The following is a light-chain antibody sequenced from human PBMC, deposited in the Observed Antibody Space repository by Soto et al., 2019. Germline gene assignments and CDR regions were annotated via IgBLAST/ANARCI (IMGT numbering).Light chain of an antibody. CDR1: LGISNF. Sequence: DIQMTQSPSSLSASVGDRVTITCRASLGISNFLAWYQQKPGKVPKLLIYTATTLRSGVPSRFSGSGSGTDFTLTISSLQPEDVATYYCQKSNGAPFTFGPETKVDV. CDR2: TAT. CDR3: QKSNGAPFT. V-gene: IGKV1-27*01. J-gene: IGKJ3*01.